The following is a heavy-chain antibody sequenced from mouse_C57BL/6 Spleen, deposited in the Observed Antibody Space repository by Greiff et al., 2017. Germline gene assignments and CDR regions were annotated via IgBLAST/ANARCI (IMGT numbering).Heavy chain of an antibody. CDR3: ARGIPGSCYESYWYFDV. V-gene: IGHV1-55*01. CDR2: IYPGSGSP. J-gene: IGHJ1*03. Sequence: VQLQQPGAELVKPGASVKMSCKASGYTFTSYWLTWVKQRPGQGLEWIGDIYPGSGSPNYNEKFKSKATLTVDKSSRTADMQLSRLTSEESAVYYCARGIPGSCYESYWYFDVWGTGTTVTVSS. D-gene: IGHD1-1*01. CDR1: GYTFTSYW.